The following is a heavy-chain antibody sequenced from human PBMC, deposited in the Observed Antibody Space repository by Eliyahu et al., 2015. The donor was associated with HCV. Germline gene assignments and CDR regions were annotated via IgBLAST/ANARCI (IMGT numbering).Heavy chain of an antibody. CDR2: INHSGST. V-gene: IGHV4-34*01. D-gene: IGHD3-10*01. CDR3: AGLRGVIFYNYYAMDV. Sequence: GLEWIGEINHSGSTNYNPSLKSRLTMSIDTSKNQFSLELTSLTAADTAVYYCAGLRGVIFYNYYAMDVWGQGTTVTVSS. J-gene: IGHJ6*02.